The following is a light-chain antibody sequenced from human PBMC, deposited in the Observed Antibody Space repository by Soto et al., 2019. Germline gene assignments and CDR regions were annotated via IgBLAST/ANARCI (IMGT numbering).Light chain of an antibody. CDR3: MQALQTPST. J-gene: IGKJ1*01. CDR1: QSLLHSNGYTY. Sequence: DIVMTQSPLSLPVTPGDPASISCRSSQSLLHSNGYTYLDWYLQKPGQSPQLLIYLGSNRASGVPDRFSGSGSGTDFTLNISGVEAEDVGVYYCMQALQTPSTFGQGTKVEIK. CDR2: LGS. V-gene: IGKV2-28*01.